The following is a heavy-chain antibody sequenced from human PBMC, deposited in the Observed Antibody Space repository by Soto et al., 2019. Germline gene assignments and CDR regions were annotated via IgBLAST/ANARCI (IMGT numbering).Heavy chain of an antibody. V-gene: IGHV3-23*01. CDR3: AKVLGCSSTSCYGVGPYYFDY. D-gene: IGHD2-2*01. J-gene: IGHJ4*02. Sequence: GSLRLSCAASGFTFSSYAMSWVRQAPGKGLEWVSAISGSGGSTYYADSVKGRFTISRDNSKNTLYLQMNSLRAEDTAVYYCAKVLGCSSTSCYGVGPYYFDYWGQGTLVTVSS. CDR1: GFTFSSYA. CDR2: ISGSGGST.